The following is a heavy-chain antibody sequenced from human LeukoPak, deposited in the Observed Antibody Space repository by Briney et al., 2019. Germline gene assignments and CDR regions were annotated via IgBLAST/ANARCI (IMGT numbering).Heavy chain of an antibody. D-gene: IGHD1-26*01. Sequence: GGSLRLSCAASGFTFSVYYMTWIRQAPGKGLEWVSYISNSGSTIYYADSVKGRFTISRDNGKNSLYLQMNSLRAEDTAVYYCAREHTSGTYYIDYWGQGTLVTVSS. CDR3: AREHTSGTYYIDY. CDR1: GFTFSVYY. CDR2: ISNSGSTI. V-gene: IGHV3-11*01. J-gene: IGHJ4*02.